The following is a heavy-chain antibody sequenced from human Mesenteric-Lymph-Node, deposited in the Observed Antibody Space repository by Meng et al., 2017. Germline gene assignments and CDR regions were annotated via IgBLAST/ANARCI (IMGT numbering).Heavy chain of an antibody. CDR3: AREFHSSGRAGTFDV. D-gene: IGHD3-22*01. CDR2: ISHDGGIK. Sequence: GESLKISCAGSGFIFNNFAISWIRQAPDKGLEWVALISHDGGIKYGDSVKSRLSLCRDTSENTVYLQMNNLRTVGTGVYHCAREFHSSGRAGTFDVWGRGTKVTVSS. CDR1: GFIFNNFA. V-gene: IGHV3-30*03. J-gene: IGHJ3*01.